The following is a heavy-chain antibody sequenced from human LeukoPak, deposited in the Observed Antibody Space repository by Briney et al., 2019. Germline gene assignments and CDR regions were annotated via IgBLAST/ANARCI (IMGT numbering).Heavy chain of an antibody. Sequence: ASVKVSCKVSGYTLTELSMHWVRHAPGKGLEWMGGFDPEDGETIYAQKFQGRVTMTEDTSTDTAYMELSSLRSEDTAVYYCATYSSGGQHYYYYYGMDVWGQGTTVTVSS. D-gene: IGHD6-25*01. CDR2: FDPEDGET. CDR3: ATYSSGGQHYYYYYGMDV. J-gene: IGHJ6*02. V-gene: IGHV1-24*01. CDR1: GYTLTELS.